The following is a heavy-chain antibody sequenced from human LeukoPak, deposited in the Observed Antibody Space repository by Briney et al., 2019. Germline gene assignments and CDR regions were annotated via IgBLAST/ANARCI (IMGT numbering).Heavy chain of an antibody. CDR1: GYTFTSYY. V-gene: IGHV1-46*01. Sequence: ASVKVSCKASGYTFTSYYMHWVRQAPGQGLEWMGIINPSGGSTSYAQKLQGRVTMTTDTSTSTAYMELRSLRSDDTAVYYCARVAIAARSRYYYYGMDVWGQGTTVTVSS. CDR3: ARVAIAARSRYYYYGMDV. D-gene: IGHD6-6*01. J-gene: IGHJ6*02. CDR2: INPSGGST.